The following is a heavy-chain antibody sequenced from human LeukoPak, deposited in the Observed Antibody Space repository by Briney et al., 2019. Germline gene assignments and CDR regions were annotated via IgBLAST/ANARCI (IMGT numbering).Heavy chain of an antibody. Sequence: PGGSLRLSCAASGFTFSSYEMNWVRQAPGKGLEWVSYISSSGSTIYYADSVKGRFTISRDNAKNSLYLQMNSLRAEDTAVYYCARDKYDFWSGSYPYYMDVWGKGTTVTVSS. D-gene: IGHD3-3*01. CDR3: ARDKYDFWSGSYPYYMDV. CDR2: ISSSGSTI. V-gene: IGHV3-48*03. J-gene: IGHJ6*03. CDR1: GFTFSSYE.